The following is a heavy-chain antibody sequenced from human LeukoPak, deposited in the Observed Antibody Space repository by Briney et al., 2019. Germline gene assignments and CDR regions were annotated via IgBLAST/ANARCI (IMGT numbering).Heavy chain of an antibody. CDR2: ISSGGSTI. Sequence: GGSLRLSCAASGFTFSSYEMNWVRQAPGKGLEWLSYISSGGSTIYYADSVKGRFTISRDNAKNSLFLQMNSLRAEDTAIYYCAKGRTGANQFDYWGQGTLVTVSS. CDR1: GFTFSSYE. D-gene: IGHD3/OR15-3a*01. V-gene: IGHV3-48*03. CDR3: AKGRTGANQFDY. J-gene: IGHJ4*02.